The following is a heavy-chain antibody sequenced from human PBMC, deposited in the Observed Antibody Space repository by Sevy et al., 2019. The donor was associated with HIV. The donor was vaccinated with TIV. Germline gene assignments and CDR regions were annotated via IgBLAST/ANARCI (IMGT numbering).Heavy chain of an antibody. V-gene: IGHV3-53*01. CDR2: IYSGGAT. CDR1: GLTVSSNY. J-gene: IGHJ4*02. D-gene: IGHD3-9*01. Sequence: GGSLRLSCAVSGLTVSSNYMSWVRQAPGKGLEWVSLIYSGGATYYADSVNGRFTISGDDSKNTLYLQMDGLRAEDTAVYYCARGGLDSHWFRSFDYWGRGTLVTVSS. CDR3: ARGGLDSHWFRSFDY.